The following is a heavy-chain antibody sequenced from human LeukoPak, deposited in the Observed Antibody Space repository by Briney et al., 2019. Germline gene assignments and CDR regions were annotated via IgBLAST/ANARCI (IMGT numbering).Heavy chain of an antibody. CDR1: GGSISSYY. Sequence: SETLSLTRTVSGGSISSYYWSWIRQPPGKGLGWIGYIYYSGSTNYNPSLKSRVTISVDTSKNQFSLKLSSVTAADTAVYYCARHWTPTAMGQYYFDYWGQGTLVTVSS. V-gene: IGHV4-59*08. CDR3: ARHWTPTAMGQYYFDY. D-gene: IGHD5-18*01. J-gene: IGHJ4*02. CDR2: IYYSGST.